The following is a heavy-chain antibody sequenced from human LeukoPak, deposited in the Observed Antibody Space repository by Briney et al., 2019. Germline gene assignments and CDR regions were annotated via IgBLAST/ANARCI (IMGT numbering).Heavy chain of an antibody. J-gene: IGHJ4*02. D-gene: IGHD3-10*01. V-gene: IGHV3-53*01. CDR1: EFTVSRNY. CDR3: AKDVEGSYYGSGSYTLYYFDY. CDR2: IFSNGDT. Sequence: GGSLRLSCTVSEFTVSRNYMLWVRQAPGKGLEWVSLIFSNGDTHYADSVKGRFTISRDNSKNTLYLQMNSLRAEDTAVYYCAKDVEGSYYGSGSYTLYYFDYWGQGTLVTVSS.